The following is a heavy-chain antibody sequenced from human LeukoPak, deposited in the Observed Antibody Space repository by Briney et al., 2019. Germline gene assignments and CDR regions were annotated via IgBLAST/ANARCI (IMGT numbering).Heavy chain of an antibody. Sequence: PGGSVRLSCAASGFIFSSYWMHWVRHAPGKGLAWVSRINTDGSSTSYADSVKGRFTISRDNSKNTLYLQMNSLRAEDTAVYYCASEIAYCGGDCSSAFDIWGQGTMVTVSS. J-gene: IGHJ3*02. CDR1: GFIFSSYW. V-gene: IGHV3-74*01. D-gene: IGHD2-21*02. CDR3: ASEIAYCGGDCSSAFDI. CDR2: INTDGSST.